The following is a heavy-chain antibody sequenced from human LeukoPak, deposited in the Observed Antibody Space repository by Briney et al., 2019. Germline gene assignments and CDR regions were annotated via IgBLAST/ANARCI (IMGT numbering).Heavy chain of an antibody. CDR1: GFTFSSYG. V-gene: IGHV3-30*18. D-gene: IGHD3-10*01. Sequence: QPGRSLRLSCAASGFTFSSYGMHWVRQAPSKGLEWVAVISYDGSNKYYADSVKGRFTISRDNSKNTLYLQMNSLRAEDTAVYYCAKAVGQGYDYWGQGTLVTVSS. J-gene: IGHJ4*02. CDR3: AKAVGQGYDY. CDR2: ISYDGSNK.